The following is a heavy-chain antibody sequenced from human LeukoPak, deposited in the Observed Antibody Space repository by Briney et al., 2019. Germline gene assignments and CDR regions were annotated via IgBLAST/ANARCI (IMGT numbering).Heavy chain of an antibody. V-gene: IGHV4-59*12. CDR2: IYYSGST. CDR3: AYGRPNAFDI. D-gene: IGHD1-26*01. Sequence: NPSETLSLTCTVSDGSISSYYWSWIRQPPGKGLEWIGYIYYSGSTNYNPSLKSRVTISVDTSKNQFSLKLSSVTAADTAVYYCAYGRPNAFDIWGQGTMVTVSS. CDR1: DGSISSYY. J-gene: IGHJ3*02.